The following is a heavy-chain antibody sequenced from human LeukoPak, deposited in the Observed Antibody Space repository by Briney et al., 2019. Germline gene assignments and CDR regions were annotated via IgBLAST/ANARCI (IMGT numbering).Heavy chain of an antibody. J-gene: IGHJ5*02. CDR2: IGANSAGT. Sequence: PGGSLRLSCAASGFTFRTYAMSWVRQVPGKGLEWVSAIGANSAGTHHADSVEGRFTISRDESKNTLYLQMNSLRVEDTAVYYCARPGLAVAGTRWFDPWGQGTLVTVSP. V-gene: IGHV3-23*01. D-gene: IGHD6-19*01. CDR3: ARPGLAVAGTRWFDP. CDR1: GFTFRTYA.